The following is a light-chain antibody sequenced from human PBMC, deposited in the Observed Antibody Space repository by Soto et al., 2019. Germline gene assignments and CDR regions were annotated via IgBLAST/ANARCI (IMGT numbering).Light chain of an antibody. J-gene: IGLJ2*01. Sequence: QSVLTQPASVSGSPGQSITISCTGTSSDVGGYNYVSWYQQHPGKAPKLMIYDVSNRPSGFSNRFSGSKSGNTASLTISGLQAEDEADYYCCSYTSSSTPVVFGGGTQLTVL. CDR3: CSYTSSSTPVV. CDR2: DVS. CDR1: SSDVGGYNY. V-gene: IGLV2-14*03.